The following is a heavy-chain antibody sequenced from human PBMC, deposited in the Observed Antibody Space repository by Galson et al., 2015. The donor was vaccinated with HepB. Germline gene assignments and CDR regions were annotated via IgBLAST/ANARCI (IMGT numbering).Heavy chain of an antibody. CDR3: ASRRVGSTSARGIDY. CDR1: GYTFTGYY. J-gene: IGHJ4*02. Sequence: SVKVSCKASGYTFTGYYMHWVRQAPGQGLEWMGWINPNSGGTNYAQKSQGRVTMTRNTSTSTAYMELSSLRSEDTAVYYRASRRVGSTSARGIDYWGQGTLVTVSS. D-gene: IGHD2-2*01. V-gene: IGHV1-2*02. CDR2: INPNSGGT.